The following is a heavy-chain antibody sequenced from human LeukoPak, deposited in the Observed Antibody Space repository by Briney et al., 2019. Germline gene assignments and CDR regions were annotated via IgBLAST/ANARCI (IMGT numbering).Heavy chain of an antibody. CDR3: ARRGSSWATVDV. CDR2: ISYSGGT. CDR1: GGPISSSSYY. J-gene: IGHJ6*02. D-gene: IGHD6-13*01. V-gene: IGHV4-39*01. Sequence: PSETLSLTCTVSGGPISSSSYYWGWIRQPPGKGLEWIGSISYSGGTYYNPSLKSRLTISVDTSNNQFSLKLSSVTAADTAVYYCARRGSSWATVDVWGPGTAVTVSS.